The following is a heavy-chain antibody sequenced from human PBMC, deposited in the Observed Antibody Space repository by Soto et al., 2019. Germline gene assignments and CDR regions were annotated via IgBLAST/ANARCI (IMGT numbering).Heavy chain of an antibody. CDR1: GGSVSSGSYY. J-gene: IGHJ4*02. Sequence: QVQLQESGPGLVKPSETLSLTCTVSGGSVSSGSYYWSWIRQPPGKGLEWIGYIYYSGSTNYNPSLTSRVTISVDTSKTQCSLKLSSVTAADTAVYYCARDSSRELDYWGQGTLVTVSS. D-gene: IGHD1-26*01. V-gene: IGHV4-61*01. CDR3: ARDSSRELDY. CDR2: IYYSGST.